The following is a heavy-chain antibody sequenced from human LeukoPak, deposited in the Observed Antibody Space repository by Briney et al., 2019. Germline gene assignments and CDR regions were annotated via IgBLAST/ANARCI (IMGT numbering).Heavy chain of an antibody. V-gene: IGHV4-59*01. CDR3: ARMVRGVFLDY. J-gene: IGHJ4*02. D-gene: IGHD3-10*01. CDR1: GGSISSYY. CDR2: IYYSGST. Sequence: SETLSLTCSVSGGSISSYYWSWIRQPPGKGLEWIGYIYYSGSTNYNPSLKSRVTISVDTSKNQFSLKLSSVTAADTAVYYCARMVRGVFLDYWGQGTLVTVSS.